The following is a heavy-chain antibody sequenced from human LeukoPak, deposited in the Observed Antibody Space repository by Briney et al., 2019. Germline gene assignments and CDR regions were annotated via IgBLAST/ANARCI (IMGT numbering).Heavy chain of an antibody. D-gene: IGHD6-19*01. V-gene: IGHV3-64D*06. CDR2: ISSNGGST. CDR3: VKDLGQQWLVSYFDY. J-gene: IGHJ4*02. Sequence: PGGSLRLSCSASGFTFSSYAMHWVRQAPGKGLEYVSAISSNGGSTYYADSVRGRFTISKDNSKNTLYLQMSSLRAEDTAVYYCVKDLGQQWLVSYFDYWGQGTLVTVSS. CDR1: GFTFSSYA.